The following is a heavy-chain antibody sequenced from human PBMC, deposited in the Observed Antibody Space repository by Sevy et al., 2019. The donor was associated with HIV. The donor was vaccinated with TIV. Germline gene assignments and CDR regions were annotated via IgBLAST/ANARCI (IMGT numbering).Heavy chain of an antibody. CDR1: GGTFSNYA. Sequence: ASVKVSCKASGGTFSNYALSWVRQAPGQGLEWMGGIIPIFGTRNPAQTFQGRVTITADESKSTVYMELNSLRSADTAVYYCARTPVLTIPGTTDVYFDNWGRGTLVTVSS. CDR2: IIPIFGTR. J-gene: IGHJ4*02. CDR3: ARTPVLTIPGTTDVYFDN. D-gene: IGHD3-9*01. V-gene: IGHV1-69*13.